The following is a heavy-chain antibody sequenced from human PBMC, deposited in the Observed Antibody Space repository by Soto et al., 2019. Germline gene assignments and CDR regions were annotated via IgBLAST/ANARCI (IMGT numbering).Heavy chain of an antibody. CDR3: ARVLEVAGGFDP. V-gene: IGHV4-59*01. CDR1: AGSMSNYH. Sequence: ALCQTGIVSAGSMSNYHCSVIRPPPGKGLEWIGYIFYTGKTNYNPSLKSRVTISLDTSKNQFSLRLDSVTAADTAVYYSARVLEVAGGFDPWGQRTLVTVSS. D-gene: IGHD2-15*01. J-gene: IGHJ5*02. CDR2: IFYTGKT.